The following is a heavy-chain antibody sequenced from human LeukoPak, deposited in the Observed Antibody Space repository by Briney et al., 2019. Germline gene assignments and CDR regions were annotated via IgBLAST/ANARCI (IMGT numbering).Heavy chain of an antibody. Sequence: SETLSLTCTVSGGSISSSSYYWGWIRQPPGKGLEWIGSIYYSGSTYYNPSLKSRVTISVDTSKNQFSLKLSSVTAADTAVYYCARGGMGCSGGSCYPNWFDPWGQGTLVTVSS. D-gene: IGHD2-15*01. V-gene: IGHV4-39*07. CDR3: ARGGMGCSGGSCYPNWFDP. CDR1: GGSISSSSYY. CDR2: IYYSGST. J-gene: IGHJ5*02.